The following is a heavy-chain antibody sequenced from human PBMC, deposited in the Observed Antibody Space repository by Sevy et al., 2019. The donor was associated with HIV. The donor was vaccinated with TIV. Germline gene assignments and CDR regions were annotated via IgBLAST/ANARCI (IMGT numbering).Heavy chain of an antibody. CDR3: ASETSEFNSSFSSSVGELYFYYGMGV. CDR2: ISSNSRYK. Sequence: GESLKISCVASRFIVTSLTLNWVRQRPGRGLEWVASISSNSRYKYYADSVEGRFTISGGYGGYSGFREMHSLGAEDTAVYYCASETSEFNSSFSSSVGELYFYYGMGVWGQGATVTVSS. CDR1: RFIVTSLT. V-gene: IGHV3-21*01. J-gene: IGHJ6*02. D-gene: IGHD3-16*01.